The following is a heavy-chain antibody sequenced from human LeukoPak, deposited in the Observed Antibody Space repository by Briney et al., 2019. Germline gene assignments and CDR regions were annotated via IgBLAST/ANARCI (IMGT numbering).Heavy chain of an antibody. J-gene: IGHJ6*03. Sequence: SGPTLVKPPQTLTLTCTFSGFSLTTSGMCVSWIRQPPVKALEWLARIDWDDDKYYSTSLKTRLTISKDTSKNQVVLTMTNMDPVDTATYYCARMGQPYYYYMGVWGKGTTVTVSS. D-gene: IGHD1-14*01. CDR1: GFSLTTSGMC. V-gene: IGHV2-70*11. CDR2: IDWDDDK. CDR3: ARMGQPYYYYMGV.